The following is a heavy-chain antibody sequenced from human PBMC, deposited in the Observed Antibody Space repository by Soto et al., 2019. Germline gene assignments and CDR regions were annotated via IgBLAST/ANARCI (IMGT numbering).Heavy chain of an antibody. CDR1: GYSFTSYW. J-gene: IGHJ3*02. CDR3: ARYSGTYSHAFDI. CDR2: IYPGDSDT. Sequence: PGESLRISCKGSGYSFTSYWSGWVHQMPGKGLEWMGIIYPGDSDTRYSPSFQGQVTISADKSISTAYLQWSSLEASDTAMYYCARYSGTYSHAFDIWGQGTMVTVSS. V-gene: IGHV5-51*07. D-gene: IGHD1-26*01.